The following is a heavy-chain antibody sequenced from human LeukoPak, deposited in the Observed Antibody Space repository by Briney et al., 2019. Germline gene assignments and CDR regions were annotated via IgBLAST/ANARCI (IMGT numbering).Heavy chain of an antibody. V-gene: IGHV1-2*02. D-gene: IGHD3-22*01. CDR1: GYTFTGYY. CDR3: VRVPYDSSGYPFSFDY. Sequence: ASVKVSCKASGYTFTGYYMHWVRQVPGQGLEWMGWINSNSGGTNYAQKFQGRVTMTRDTSISTAYMELSRLGSDDTAVYYCVRVPYDSSGYPFSFDYWGQGTLVTVSS. CDR2: INSNSGGT. J-gene: IGHJ4*02.